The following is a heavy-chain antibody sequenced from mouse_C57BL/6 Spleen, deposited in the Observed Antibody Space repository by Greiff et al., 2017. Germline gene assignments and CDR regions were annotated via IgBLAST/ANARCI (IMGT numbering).Heavy chain of an antibody. CDR2: IWSGGST. CDR3: AKMNDYDDYAMDY. D-gene: IGHD2-4*01. CDR1: GFSLTSYG. V-gene: IGHV2-4*01. Sequence: VQLQQSGPGLVQPSQCLTITCTVSGFSLTSYGVHWVRQPPGKGLEWLGVIWSGGSTDYNAAFISRLSISKDNSKSHFIFKMNSLQADDTAIYYCAKMNDYDDYAMDYWGQGTSVTVSS. J-gene: IGHJ4*01.